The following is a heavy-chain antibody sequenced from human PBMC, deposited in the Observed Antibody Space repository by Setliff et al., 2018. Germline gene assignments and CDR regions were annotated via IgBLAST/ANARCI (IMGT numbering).Heavy chain of an antibody. CDR3: TFYYDTSGYWRGRANY. CDR2: IKNKADGGTT. CDR1: GFTFSNAW. J-gene: IGHJ4*02. D-gene: IGHD3-22*01. V-gene: IGHV3-15*01. Sequence: GGPLRLSCAASGFTFSNAWLTWVRQAPGKGLEWVGRIKNKADGGTTDYAAPVKGRFTISRDDSKNTLYLQMNSLKTEDTAVYYCTFYYDTSGYWRGRANYWGQGTLVTVSS.